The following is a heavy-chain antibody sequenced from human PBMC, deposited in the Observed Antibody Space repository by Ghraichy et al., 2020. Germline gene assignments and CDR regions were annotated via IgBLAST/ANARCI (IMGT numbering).Heavy chain of an antibody. CDR1: GFTFSSYA. V-gene: IGHV3-30*04. D-gene: IGHD5-24*01. CDR2: ISYDGSNK. J-gene: IGHJ4*02. Sequence: GGSLRLSCAASGFTFSSYAMHWVRQAPGKGLEWVAVISYDGSNKYYADSVKGRFTISRDNSKNTLYLQMNSLRAEDTAVYYCARGFDVEMATIWPFDYWGQGTLVTVSS. CDR3: ARGFDVEMATIWPFDY.